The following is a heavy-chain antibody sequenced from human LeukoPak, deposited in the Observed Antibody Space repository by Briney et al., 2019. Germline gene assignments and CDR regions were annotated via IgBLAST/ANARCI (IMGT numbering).Heavy chain of an antibody. D-gene: IGHD6-25*01. J-gene: IGHJ4*02. V-gene: IGHV4-59*08. CDR1: GGSISSYY. CDR3: ARLDKGIKAAHFDY. CDR2: IYYSGST. Sequence: SETLSLTCTVSGGSISSYYWSWIRRPPGKGLEWIGYIYYSGSTNYNPSLKSRVTISVDTSKNQFSLKLSSVTAADTAIYYCARLDKGIKAAHFDYWGQGTLVTVSS.